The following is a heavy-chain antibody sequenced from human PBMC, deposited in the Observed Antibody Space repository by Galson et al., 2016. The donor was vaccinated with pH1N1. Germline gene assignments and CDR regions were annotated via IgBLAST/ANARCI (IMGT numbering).Heavy chain of an antibody. CDR1: GFGFSGYA. V-gene: IGHV3-49*04. CDR3: ARVQWFGDPAGFGY. CDR2: IRNIGYGATT. D-gene: IGHD3-10*01. J-gene: IGHJ4*02. Sequence: SLRLSCATSGFGFSGYAMTWVRQAPGEGLDWVGVIRNIGYGATTEYAASVRGRFTISRDDSKSIVYLQMDSLRSEDTAIYYCARVQWFGDPAGFGYWGPGTLVTVSS.